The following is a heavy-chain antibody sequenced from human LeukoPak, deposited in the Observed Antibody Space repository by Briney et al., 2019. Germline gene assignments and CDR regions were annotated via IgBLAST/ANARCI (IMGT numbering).Heavy chain of an antibody. CDR1: GFTFSSYG. V-gene: IGHV3-33*01. D-gene: IGHD4-11*01. Sequence: GRSLRLSCAASGFTFSSYGMHWVRQAPGEGLEWVAVIWYDGSNKYYADSVKGRFTISRDNSKNTLYLQMNSLRAEDTAVYYCARGGIYRQPLRIDYWGQGTLVTVSS. J-gene: IGHJ4*02. CDR3: ARGGIYRQPLRIDY. CDR2: IWYDGSNK.